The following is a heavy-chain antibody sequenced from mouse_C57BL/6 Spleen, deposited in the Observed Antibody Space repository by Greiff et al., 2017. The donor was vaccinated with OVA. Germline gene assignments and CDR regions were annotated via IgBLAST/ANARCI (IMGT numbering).Heavy chain of an antibody. CDR1: GYSFTGYY. V-gene: IGHV1-42*01. CDR2: INPSTGGT. CDR3: ASQDY. Sequence: VQLKQSGPELVKPGASVKISCKASGYSFTGYYMNWVKQSPEKSLEWIGEINPSTGGTTYNQKFKAKATLTVDKSSSTAYMQLKSLTSEDSAVYYCASQDYWGQGTTLTVSS. D-gene: IGHD3-2*02. J-gene: IGHJ2*01.